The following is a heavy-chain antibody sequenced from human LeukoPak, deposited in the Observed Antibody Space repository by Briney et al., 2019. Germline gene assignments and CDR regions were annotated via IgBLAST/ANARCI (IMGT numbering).Heavy chain of an antibody. J-gene: IGHJ4*02. CDR3: ARWSYVSGTWFLDS. D-gene: IGHD3-10*01. CDR1: GFTFNSYW. V-gene: IGHV3-7*05. CDR2: INEDGSTI. Sequence: PGGSLRLSCEASGFTFNSYWMSWVRQAPGKGLEWVADINEDGSTIYYVNSVKGRFTISRDNAKNSLSLQLNTLRVEDRAVYYCARWSYVSGTWFLDSWGQGALVTVSS.